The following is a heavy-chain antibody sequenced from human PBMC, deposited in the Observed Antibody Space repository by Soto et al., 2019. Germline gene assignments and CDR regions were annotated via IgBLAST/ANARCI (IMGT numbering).Heavy chain of an antibody. V-gene: IGHV4-39*01. CDR1: GGSISSSSYY. CDR2: IYYSGST. J-gene: IGHJ5*02. Sequence: QLQLQESGPGLVKPSETLSLTCTVSGGSISSSSYYWGWIRQPPGKGLEWIGSIYYSGSTYYNPSLKSRVTISVDTSKNQFSLKLSSVTAADTAVYYCARHRVSFGFGDDNWFDPWGQGTLVTVSS. CDR3: ARHRVSFGFGDDNWFDP. D-gene: IGHD3-10*01.